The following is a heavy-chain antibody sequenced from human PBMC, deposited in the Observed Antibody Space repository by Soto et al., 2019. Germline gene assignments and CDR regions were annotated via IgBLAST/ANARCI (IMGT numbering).Heavy chain of an antibody. D-gene: IGHD5-18*01. V-gene: IGHV4-39*01. CDR2: IYYSGST. CDR3: ASAQLWPRTCDY. Sequence: QLQLQESGPGLVKPSETLSLTCTVSGGSISSSSYYWGWIRQPPGKGLEWIGSIYYSGSTYYNPSLKSRVTISVDTSKHQFSLKLSSVTAADAAVYYCASAQLWPRTCDYWCKGTMVTASS. J-gene: IGHJ4*02. CDR1: GGSISSSSYY.